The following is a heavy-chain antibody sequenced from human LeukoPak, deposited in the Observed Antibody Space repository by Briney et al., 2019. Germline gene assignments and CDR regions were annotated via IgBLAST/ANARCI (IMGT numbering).Heavy chain of an antibody. CDR1: GYSFTSYW. D-gene: IGHD4-17*01. Sequence: GESLKISCKGSGYSFTSYWIGWVRQMPGKGLEWMGIIYPGDSDTRYSPSFQGQVTMSADKSITTAYLQWSSLKVSDTAMYYCARASTVTTRPDYWGQGTLVTVSS. CDR3: ARASTVTTRPDY. J-gene: IGHJ4*02. V-gene: IGHV5-51*01. CDR2: IYPGDSDT.